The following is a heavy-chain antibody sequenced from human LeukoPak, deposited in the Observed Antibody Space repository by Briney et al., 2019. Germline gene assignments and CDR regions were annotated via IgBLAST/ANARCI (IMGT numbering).Heavy chain of an antibody. V-gene: IGHV4-61*02. CDR3: ARACPPIGTSCPWDAFDI. J-gene: IGHJ3*02. CDR2: IYTSGST. Sequence: PSQTLSLTCTVSGGSISSGSYYWSWIRQPAGKGLEWIGRIYTSGSTNYNPSLKSRVTISVDTSKNQFSLKLSSVTAADTAVYYCARACPPIGTSCPWDAFDIWGQGTMVTVSS. D-gene: IGHD2-2*01. CDR1: GGSISSGSYY.